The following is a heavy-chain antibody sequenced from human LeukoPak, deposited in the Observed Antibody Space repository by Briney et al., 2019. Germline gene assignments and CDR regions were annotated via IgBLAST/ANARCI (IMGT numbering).Heavy chain of an antibody. CDR2: SSCGGAP. Sequence: PSGTLSLTCTVSRGSISSYYWSWVRQPPGKGLEWIGFSSCGGAPSYSPSLKSQVTISVDTSKTHSSLKLSSVTAAGTAVYYCARALSDGSGSYYNFDYWGQGTLVTVSS. J-gene: IGHJ4*02. V-gene: IGHV4-59*08. CDR3: ARALSDGSGSYYNFDY. CDR1: RGSISSYY. D-gene: IGHD3-10*01.